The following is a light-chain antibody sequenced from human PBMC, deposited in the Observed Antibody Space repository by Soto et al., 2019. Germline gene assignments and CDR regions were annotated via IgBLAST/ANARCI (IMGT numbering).Light chain of an antibody. V-gene: IGKV3-11*01. CDR2: DAS. CDR3: QQRSNWPLT. J-gene: IGKJ4*01. CDR1: QSVSSY. Sequence: EIVLTHSPATLSLSPGERATLSCRASQSVSSYLAWYQQKPGQAPRLLIYDASNRATGIPARFSGSGSGTDFTLTISSLEPEDFAVYYCQQRSNWPLTFGGGTTVEIK.